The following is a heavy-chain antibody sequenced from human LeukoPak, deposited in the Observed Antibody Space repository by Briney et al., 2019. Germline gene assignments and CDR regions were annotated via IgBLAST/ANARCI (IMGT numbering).Heavy chain of an antibody. CDR1: GFTFSSYT. CDR3: ARDADYYYYYYMDV. V-gene: IGHV3-21*01. Sequence: GGSLRLSCAASGFTFSSYTMNWVRQAPGKGLEWVASITYRSDYIYYADSVKGRFTISRDNARNSLYLQMNSLRAEDTAVYYCARDADYYYYYYMDVWGKGTTVTVSS. J-gene: IGHJ6*03. CDR2: ITYRSDYI.